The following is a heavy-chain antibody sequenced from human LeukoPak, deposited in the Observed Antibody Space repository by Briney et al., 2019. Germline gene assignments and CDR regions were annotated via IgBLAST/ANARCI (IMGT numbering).Heavy chain of an antibody. D-gene: IGHD2-2*01. CDR2: INSDGSST. V-gene: IGHV3-74*01. CDR3: ARTISSSSTSCFLY. Sequence: GGSLRLSCAASGFTFSNYWMHWVRHAPGKGLVWVSRINSDGSSTTYADSVKGRFTISRDNAKNTLYLQMNSLRAEDTAVYYCARTISSSSTSCFLYWGQGTLVTFSS. CDR1: GFTFSNYW. J-gene: IGHJ4*02.